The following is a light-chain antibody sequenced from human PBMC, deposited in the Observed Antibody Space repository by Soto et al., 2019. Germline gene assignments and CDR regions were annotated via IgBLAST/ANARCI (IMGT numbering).Light chain of an antibody. CDR2: SAS. Sequence: EIVMTQSPATLSVYLGERATLSCRASQNVNINLAWYQQKPGQTPRLLIHSASTRATGIPARFSGSGSGTEFTLTISSLQSEDFAVYYCQQYNNWPPFTFGQGTKLEIK. CDR3: QQYNNWPPFT. CDR1: QNVNIN. J-gene: IGKJ2*01. V-gene: IGKV3-15*01.